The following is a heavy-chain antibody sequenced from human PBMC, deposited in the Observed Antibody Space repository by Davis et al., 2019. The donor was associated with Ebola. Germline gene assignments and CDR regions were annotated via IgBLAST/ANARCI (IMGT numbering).Heavy chain of an antibody. J-gene: IGHJ3*02. V-gene: IGHV1-69*02. Sequence: AASVKVSCKASGGTFSSCTISWVRQAPGQGLEWMGRIIPILGIANYAQKFQGRVTITADKSTSTAYMELSSLRSEDTAVYYCARPAGSGSYVDAFDIWGQGTMVTVSS. D-gene: IGHD1-26*01. CDR3: ARPAGSGSYVDAFDI. CDR1: GGTFSSCT. CDR2: IIPILGIA.